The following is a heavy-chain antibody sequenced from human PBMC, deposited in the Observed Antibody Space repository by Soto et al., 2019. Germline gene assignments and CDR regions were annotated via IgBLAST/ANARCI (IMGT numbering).Heavy chain of an antibody. CDR3: ARVRYYDSGSSINGFDP. J-gene: IGHJ5*02. D-gene: IGHD3-10*01. CDR2: ISSSGSTI. V-gene: IGHV3-11*01. Sequence: QVQLVESGGGLVKPGGSLRLSCAASGFTFSDYYMSWIRQAPGKGLEWVSYISSSGSTIYYADSVKGRFTISRDNAKNSPYLQINSLRAEDTAVYYCARVRYYDSGSSINGFDPWGQGTLVTVSS. CDR1: GFTFSDYY.